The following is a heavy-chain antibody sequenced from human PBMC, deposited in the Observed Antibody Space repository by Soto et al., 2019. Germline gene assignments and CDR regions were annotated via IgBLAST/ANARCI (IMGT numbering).Heavy chain of an antibody. Sequence: SETLSLTCTVSGGSISSDDYYWTWIRQPPGKGLEWIGYIYYSGSTYYNPSLKSRLTISLDTSKNQFSLKLSSVSAADTAVYYCARDRSNSPDYFDYWGQGTLGTVPQ. D-gene: IGHD6-6*01. V-gene: IGHV4-30-4*01. CDR3: ARDRSNSPDYFDY. CDR2: IYYSGST. J-gene: IGHJ4*02. CDR1: GGSISSDDYY.